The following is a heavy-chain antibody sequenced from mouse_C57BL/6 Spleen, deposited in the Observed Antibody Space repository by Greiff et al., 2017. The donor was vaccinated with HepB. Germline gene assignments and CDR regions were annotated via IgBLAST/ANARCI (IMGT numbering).Heavy chain of an antibody. CDR2: IYPGDGDT. Sequence: VMLVESGPELVKPGASVKISCKASGYAFSSSWMNWVKQRPGKGLEWIGRIYPGDGDTNYNGKFKGKATLTADKSSSTAYMQLSSLTSEDSAVYFCARGYSNGLYAMDYWGQGTSVTVSS. CDR3: ARGYSNGLYAMDY. V-gene: IGHV1-82*01. J-gene: IGHJ4*01. D-gene: IGHD2-5*01. CDR1: GYAFSSSW.